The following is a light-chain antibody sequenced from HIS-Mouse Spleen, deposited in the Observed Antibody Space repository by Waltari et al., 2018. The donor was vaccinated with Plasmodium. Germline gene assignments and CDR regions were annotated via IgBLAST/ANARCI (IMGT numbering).Light chain of an antibody. CDR1: ALPKKY. J-gene: IGLJ3*02. V-gene: IGLV3-10*01. CDR3: YSTDSSGNHRV. Sequence: SYELTQPPSVSVSPGQTARITCSGDALPKKYAYWYQQKSGQAPVLVIYEDRKRHSVIPDRCSGSSSGTMATLTISGAQVEDEADYYCYSTDSSGNHRVFGGGTKLTVL. CDR2: EDR.